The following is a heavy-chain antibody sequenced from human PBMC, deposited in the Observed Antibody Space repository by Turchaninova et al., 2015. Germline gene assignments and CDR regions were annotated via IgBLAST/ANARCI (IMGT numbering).Heavy chain of an antibody. CDR3: ARTMVVVGTTDYVDF. Sequence: EVQLVESGGDLIQPGGSRRLSCAAPGVTVIRTYMAWVRPAPGRGLGWVSMIYSGCSAYYADSVKCLFTIPRDNSKNTLYLQMNSLRAEDTAVYYCARTMVVVGTTDYVDFWGQGTLVTVSS. V-gene: IGHV3-53*01. J-gene: IGHJ4*02. CDR2: IYSGCSA. D-gene: IGHD1-7*01. CDR1: GVTVIRTY.